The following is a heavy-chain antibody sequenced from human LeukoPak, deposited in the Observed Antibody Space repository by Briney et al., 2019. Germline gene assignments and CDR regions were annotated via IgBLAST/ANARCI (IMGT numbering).Heavy chain of an antibody. J-gene: IGHJ4*02. CDR3: ASGIPYYYDSSGYYSTRYFDY. V-gene: IGHV3-23*01. Sequence: GGSLRLSCAASGFTFSNHGMNWVRQAPGKGLEWVSAISGSGGSTYYADSVKGRFTISRDNSKNTLYLQMNSLRAEDTAVYYCASGIPYYYDSSGYYSTRYFDYWGQGTLVTVSS. CDR1: GFTFSNHG. D-gene: IGHD3-22*01. CDR2: ISGSGGST.